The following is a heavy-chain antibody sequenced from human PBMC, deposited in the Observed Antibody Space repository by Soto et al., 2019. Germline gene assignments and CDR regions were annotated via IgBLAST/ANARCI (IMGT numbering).Heavy chain of an antibody. CDR1: GFTFSNAW. CDR3: TTDGNTIFGVVTRDY. CDR2: IKSKTDGGTA. J-gene: IGHJ4*02. D-gene: IGHD3-3*01. V-gene: IGHV3-15*07. Sequence: EVQLVESGGGVVKPGGSLRLSCAATGFTFSNAWMNWVRQAPGKGLEWFGRIKSKTDGGTADYAAPVKGRFTISRDDSKYTLYLQMNSLKTEDTAVYYCTTDGNTIFGVVTRDYWGQGTLVTVSS.